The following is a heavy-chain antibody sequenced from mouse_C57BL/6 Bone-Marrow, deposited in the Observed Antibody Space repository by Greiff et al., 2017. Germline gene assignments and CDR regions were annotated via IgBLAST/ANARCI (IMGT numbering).Heavy chain of an antibody. Sequence: QVQLQQSGAELARPGASLKLSCKASGYTFTSYGISWVKQRTGQGLEWIGDISPRSGNTYYNDKFKGKATLTADKSSSTAYMELRSLTSEDSAVYFCASSYDDMDYWGQGTSVTVSS. CDR2: ISPRSGNT. J-gene: IGHJ4*01. V-gene: IGHV1-81*01. CDR3: ASSYDDMDY. CDR1: GYTFTSYG.